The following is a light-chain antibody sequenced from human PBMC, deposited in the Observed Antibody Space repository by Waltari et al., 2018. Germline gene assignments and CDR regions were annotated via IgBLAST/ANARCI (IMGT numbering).Light chain of an antibody. CDR2: EVS. J-gene: IGLJ2*01. V-gene: IGLV2-8*01. Sequence: QSALTQPPSASGSPGQSVTISCTGTSRDVGGYTTSPWYQQHPGKAPKPMIYEVSKRPSGVPDRLSASKSGNTASLTVSGLQAEDEADYYCSSYAGSNNLVFGGGTKLTVL. CDR1: SRDVGGYTT. CDR3: SSYAGSNNLV.